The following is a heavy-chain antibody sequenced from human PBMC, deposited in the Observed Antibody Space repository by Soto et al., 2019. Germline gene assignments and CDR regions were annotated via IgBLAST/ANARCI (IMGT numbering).Heavy chain of an antibody. CDR2: ISSSGTST. D-gene: IGHD6-13*01. CDR3: ARRAAAGRSFDY. V-gene: IGHV3-11*01. CDR1: GFTFSDFY. J-gene: IGHJ4*02. Sequence: GSRSLSCAASGFTFSDFYMTWIRQAPGKGLEWVSYISSSGTSTYYADSVKGRLTVSRDNAKNSLYLQMNSLRVEDTAVYFCARRAAAGRSFDYWGLGTLVNVSS.